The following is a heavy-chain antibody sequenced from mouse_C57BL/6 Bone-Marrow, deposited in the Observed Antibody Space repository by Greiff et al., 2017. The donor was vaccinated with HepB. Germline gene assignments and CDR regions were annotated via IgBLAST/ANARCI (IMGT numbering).Heavy chain of an antibody. CDR1: GYTFTDYY. CDR2: IYPGSGNT. J-gene: IGHJ3*01. V-gene: IGHV1-76*01. D-gene: IGHD2-5*01. Sequence: VQLKESGAELVRPGASVKLSCKASGYTFTDYYINWVKQRPGQGLEWIARIYPGSGNTYYNEKFKGKATLTAEKSSSTAYMQLSSLTSEDSAVYFCARDCYSSPFAYWGQGTLVTVSA. CDR3: ARDCYSSPFAY.